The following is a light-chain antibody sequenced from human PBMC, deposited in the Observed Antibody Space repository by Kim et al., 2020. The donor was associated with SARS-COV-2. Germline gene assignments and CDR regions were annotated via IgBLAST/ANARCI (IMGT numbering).Light chain of an antibody. V-gene: IGKV1-9*01. CDR3: QQLNSYSLT. CDR1: QDMRNS. J-gene: IGKJ4*01. CDR2: GAS. Sequence: ASVGASVTITCRASQDMRNSLAWYQQKPGKVPKLLIYGASTLQSGVPLRFSGSGSGTDFTLTISSLQPEDFATYYCQQLNSYSLTFGGGTKVDIK.